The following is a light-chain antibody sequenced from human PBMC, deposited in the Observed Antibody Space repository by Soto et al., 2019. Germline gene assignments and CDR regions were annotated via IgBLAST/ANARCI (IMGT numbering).Light chain of an antibody. CDR3: QQCSNWPPS. J-gene: IGKJ4*01. Sequence: EILLTQSPATLSLSPSERATLSCRVSQSVTSYLAWYQHQPVQAPTLPIYDASNRATGIPARFSGSWSGTDFILTISSLEPEDFGLYYCQQCSNWPPSFGGGIKVDIK. CDR1: QSVTSY. CDR2: DAS. V-gene: IGKV3-11*01.